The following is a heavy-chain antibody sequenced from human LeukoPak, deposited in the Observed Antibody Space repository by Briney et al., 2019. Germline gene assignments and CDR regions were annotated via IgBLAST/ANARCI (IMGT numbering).Heavy chain of an antibody. J-gene: IGHJ4*02. CDR2: IYRGGAT. CDR1: GLIGSDGY. V-gene: IGHV3-66*01. D-gene: IGHD2-15*01. CDR3: AGASSYGIILDATSFDL. Sequence: GGSLRLSCAVSGLIGSDGYMSWVRQAPGKGLKWLSIIYRGGATYYADSVKGRFTISRDDSNYTWHLQLNSLRAEDTAVYFCAGASSYGIILDATSFDLWGQGTLVIVSS.